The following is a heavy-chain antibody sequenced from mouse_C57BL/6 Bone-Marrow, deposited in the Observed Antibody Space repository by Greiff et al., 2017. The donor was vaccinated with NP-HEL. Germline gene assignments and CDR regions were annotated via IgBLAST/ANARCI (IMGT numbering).Heavy chain of an antibody. J-gene: IGHJ2*01. CDR3: TTNYSNSYYFDY. Sequence: VHVKQSGAELVRPGASVKLSCTASGFNIKDDYMHWVKQRPEQGLEWIGWIDPENGDTEYASKFQGKATITADTSSNTAYLQLSSLTSEDTAVYYCTTNYSNSYYFDYWGQGTTLTVSS. CDR2: IDPENGDT. D-gene: IGHD2-5*01. CDR1: GFNIKDDY. V-gene: IGHV14-4*01.